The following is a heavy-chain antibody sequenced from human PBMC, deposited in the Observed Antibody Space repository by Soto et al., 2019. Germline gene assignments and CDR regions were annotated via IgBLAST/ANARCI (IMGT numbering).Heavy chain of an antibody. Sequence: QVQLVQSGAEVEKPGASVKASCKASGYTFSTFAIHWMRHAPGQRPEWMGWINAGNGATKYSQTFQDRITITRDTSASTTYMDLSSLRSEDTAVYFCARGSYAHGDYTFDYYYMDVWGKGTTVTVSS. V-gene: IGHV1-3*01. CDR2: INAGNGAT. CDR3: ARGSYAHGDYTFDYYYMDV. CDR1: GYTFSTFA. J-gene: IGHJ6*03. D-gene: IGHD4-17*01.